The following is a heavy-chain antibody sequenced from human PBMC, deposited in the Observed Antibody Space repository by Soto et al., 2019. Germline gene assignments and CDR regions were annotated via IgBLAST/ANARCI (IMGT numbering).Heavy chain of an antibody. Sequence: QVQLVQSGAEVKKPGASVKVSCKASGYTFTSYSISWVRQAPGQGLEWMGWINPYNGNIKYAQKLQGRVTMTTDTSTSTAYMELRSLRSDDTAVYTGARDLTLGLAAGWGQGSLVTVSS. J-gene: IGHJ4*02. V-gene: IGHV1-18*01. CDR1: GYTFTSYS. D-gene: IGHD6-13*01. CDR3: ARDLTLGLAAG. CDR2: INPYNGNI.